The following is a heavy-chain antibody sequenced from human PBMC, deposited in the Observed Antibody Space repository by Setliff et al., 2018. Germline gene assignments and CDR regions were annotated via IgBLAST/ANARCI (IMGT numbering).Heavy chain of an antibody. J-gene: IGHJ4*02. CDR1: GFTFSSYG. Sequence: GGSLRLSCAASGFTFSSYGMHWVRQAPGKGLEWVAVISYDGSSKYYADSVKGRFTISRDNAKNSVYLQMNSLRAEDTAFYYCARGTYYDILIGYGGDYWGQGTLVTVSS. D-gene: IGHD3-9*01. CDR3: ARGTYYDILIGYGGDY. V-gene: IGHV3-30*03. CDR2: ISYDGSSK.